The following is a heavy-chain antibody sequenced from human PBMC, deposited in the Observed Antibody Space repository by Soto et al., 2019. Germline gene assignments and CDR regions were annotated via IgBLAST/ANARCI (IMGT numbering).Heavy chain of an antibody. D-gene: IGHD4-17*01. CDR3: VRLDTTTTTILNY. J-gene: IGHJ4*02. CDR1: GASIRSNNYY. Sequence: SETLSLTCSVSGASIRSNNYYWGWIRQPPGGGLEWIGSILYSGSTYYNPSLKSRGDISADTSKNQISLRLTSVTAADTAVYFCVRLDTTTTTILNYWGQGALVTVSS. V-gene: IGHV4-39*01. CDR2: ILYSGST.